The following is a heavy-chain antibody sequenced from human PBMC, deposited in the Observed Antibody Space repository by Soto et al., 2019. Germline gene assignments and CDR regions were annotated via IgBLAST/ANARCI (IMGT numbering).Heavy chain of an antibody. CDR2: ISGSGGST. D-gene: IGHD6-19*01. V-gene: IGHV3-23*01. CDR3: ARGGGYSSGWSDY. Sequence: EVPLLESGGGLVQPGGSLRLSCAASGFTFSSYAMSWVRQAPGKGLEWVSAISGSGGSTYYADSVKGRFTISRDNSKITLDLQMNSLRAEDTAEYYCARGGGYSSGWSDYWGQGTLVTVSS. J-gene: IGHJ4*02. CDR1: GFTFSSYA.